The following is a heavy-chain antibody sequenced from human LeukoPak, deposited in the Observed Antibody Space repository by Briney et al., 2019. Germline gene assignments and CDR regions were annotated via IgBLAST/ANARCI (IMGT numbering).Heavy chain of an antibody. D-gene: IGHD6-6*01. J-gene: IGHJ6*03. CDR2: IHTNGNT. Sequence: SETLSLTCTVSSGSISSYYWSWIRQSPGLGLEWIAYIHTNGNTNYNPSLKSRVTISLDTSKNQFSLKLSSVTAADTAVYYCARASGSSSSEIYYTDVWGKGTTVTVSS. V-gene: IGHV4-4*09. CDR3: ARASGSSSSEIYYTDV. CDR1: SGSISSYY.